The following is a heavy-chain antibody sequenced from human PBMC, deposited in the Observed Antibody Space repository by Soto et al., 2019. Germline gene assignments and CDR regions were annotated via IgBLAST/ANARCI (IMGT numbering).Heavy chain of an antibody. CDR3: ARGYYYDRSGYRRPFCYFAD. CDR1: GGSISSGGYS. CDR2: IYHSGST. J-gene: IGHJ4*02. V-gene: IGHV4-30-2*01. Sequence: QLQLQESGSGLVKPSQTLSLTCAVSGGSISSGGYSWSWIRQPPGKGLEWIGYIYHSGSTYYNPSVKSRVTISVDRSKKQFSLKLGSVTAADRPVYYCARGYYYDRSGYRRPFCYFADWGQGTLVTVSS. D-gene: IGHD3-22*01.